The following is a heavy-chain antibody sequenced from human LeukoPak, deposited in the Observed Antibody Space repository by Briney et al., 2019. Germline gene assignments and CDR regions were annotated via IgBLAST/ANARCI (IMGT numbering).Heavy chain of an antibody. D-gene: IGHD6-13*01. CDR1: GGSISSGSYY. CDR2: IYTSGST. V-gene: IGHV4-61*02. Sequence: TLSLTCTVSGGSISSGSYYWSWIRQPAGKGLEWIGRIYTSGSTNYNPSLKSRVTISVDTSKNQFSLKLSSVTAADTAVYYCARGFHSSSWPLPPYYYYYYMDVWGKGTTVTVSS. J-gene: IGHJ6*03. CDR3: ARGFHSSSWPLPPYYYYYYMDV.